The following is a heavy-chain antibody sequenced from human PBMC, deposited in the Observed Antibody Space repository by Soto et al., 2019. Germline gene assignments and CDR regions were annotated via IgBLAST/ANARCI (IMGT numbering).Heavy chain of an antibody. CDR1: GYTFAGYF. V-gene: IGHV1-2*02. J-gene: IGHJ6*02. D-gene: IGHD3-3*01. Sequence: SVKDSCKASGYTFAGYFMHWVRQAPVQGLEGMGWINPKLGGTNSAKKFQGRDPMTRDTSISTAYMELSRLRSDDTAVYYCGSVLGRWVLRFLVGLYGMDVWGQGTTVTVSS. CDR3: GSVLGRWVLRFLVGLYGMDV. CDR2: INPKLGGT.